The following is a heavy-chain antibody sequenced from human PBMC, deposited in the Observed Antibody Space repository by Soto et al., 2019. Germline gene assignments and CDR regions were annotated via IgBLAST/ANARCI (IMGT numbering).Heavy chain of an antibody. CDR3: ARLYGLDAFDF. V-gene: IGHV4-59*08. D-gene: IGHD3-16*02. Sequence: QVQLQESGPGLVKPSETLSLTCTVSGGSISNYYWSWIRQPPGKGLEWIGYIFYSGSTNYNPSLKSRVTISVDTSKNQFSLKLSSVTAADTAVYYCARLYGLDAFDFWGQGTMVTVSS. CDR2: IFYSGST. J-gene: IGHJ3*01. CDR1: GGSISNYY.